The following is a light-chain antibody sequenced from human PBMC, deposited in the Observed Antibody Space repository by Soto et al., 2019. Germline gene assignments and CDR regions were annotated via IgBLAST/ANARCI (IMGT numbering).Light chain of an antibody. Sequence: EVVLTQSPATLSVSPGDRATLSCRASQSVSRNLAWYQQKPGQAPGLLIYGASTRATGVPARFSGSGSATEFTLSISSLQSEDVAVYYCQQYYNTQTFGQGTKVEIK. V-gene: IGKV3-15*01. CDR1: QSVSRN. CDR3: QQYYNTQT. CDR2: GAS. J-gene: IGKJ1*01.